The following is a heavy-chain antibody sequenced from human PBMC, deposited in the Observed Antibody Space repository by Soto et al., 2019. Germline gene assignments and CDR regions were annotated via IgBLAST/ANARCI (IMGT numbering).Heavy chain of an antibody. CDR3: LSGRGY. J-gene: IGHJ4*02. Sequence: GGSLRLSCAASGFSISSYWINWVRQAPGKGLEWVANMNTDGSAQYYVDSVKGRFTISRDNAKNSVSLQMNSLRAEDAAVYYCLSGRGYWGQGTLVTVSS. CDR1: GFSISSYW. V-gene: IGHV3-7*01. CDR2: MNTDGSAQ.